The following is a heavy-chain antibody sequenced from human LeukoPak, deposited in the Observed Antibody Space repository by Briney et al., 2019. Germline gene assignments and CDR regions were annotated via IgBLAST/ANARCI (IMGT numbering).Heavy chain of an antibody. Sequence: PSETLSLTCTVSGGSISSYYWSWIRQPAGKGLEWIGRIYTSGSTNYNPSLKSRVTMSVDTSKNQFSLKLSSVAAADTAMYYCARVSRELGMGYYYYGMDVWGQGTTVTVSS. CDR2: IYTSGST. CDR3: ARVSRELGMGYYYYGMDV. D-gene: IGHD1-26*01. V-gene: IGHV4-4*07. CDR1: GGSISSYY. J-gene: IGHJ6*02.